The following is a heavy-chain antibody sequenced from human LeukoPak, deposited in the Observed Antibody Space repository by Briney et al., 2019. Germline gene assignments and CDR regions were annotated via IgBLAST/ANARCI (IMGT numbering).Heavy chain of an antibody. D-gene: IGHD4-11*01. V-gene: IGHV1-2*06. CDR3: ARGTVTTWDDYYYYYGMDV. CDR2: INPNSGGT. CDR1: GYIFPDYY. Sequence: GASVKVSCKGSGYIFPDYYIYWVRQAPGQGLEWMGRINPNSGGTNYAQKFQGRVTTTRDTSISTAYMELSRLRSDDTAVYYCARGTVTTWDDYYYYYGMDVWGQGTTVTVSS. J-gene: IGHJ6*02.